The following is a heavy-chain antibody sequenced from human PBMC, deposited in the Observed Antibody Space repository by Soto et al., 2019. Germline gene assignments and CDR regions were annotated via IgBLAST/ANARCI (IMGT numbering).Heavy chain of an antibody. Sequence: SETLSLTCAVYGGSSSGYYWSWIRQPPGKGLEWIGEINHSGSTNYNPSLKSRVTISVDTSKNQFSLKLSSVTAADTAVYYCARNTKVNYYYYYGMDVWGQGTTVTVSS. CDR2: INHSGST. CDR3: ARNTKVNYYYYYGMDV. V-gene: IGHV4-34*01. J-gene: IGHJ6*01. CDR1: GGSSSGYY.